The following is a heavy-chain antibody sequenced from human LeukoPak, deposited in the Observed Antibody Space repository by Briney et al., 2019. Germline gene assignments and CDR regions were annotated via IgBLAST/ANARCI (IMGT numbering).Heavy chain of an antibody. D-gene: IGHD3-3*01. V-gene: IGHV1-69*05. J-gene: IGHJ5*02. CDR1: GGTFSSYA. CDR3: ASRPTIFGVVTPSWFDP. CDR2: IIPIFGTA. Sequence: GAWVKVSCKASGGTFSSYAISWVRQAPGQRLECMGGIIPIFGTANYAQKFQGRVTITTDESTSTAYMELSSLRSEDTAVYYCASRPTIFGVVTPSWFDPWGQGTLVTVSS.